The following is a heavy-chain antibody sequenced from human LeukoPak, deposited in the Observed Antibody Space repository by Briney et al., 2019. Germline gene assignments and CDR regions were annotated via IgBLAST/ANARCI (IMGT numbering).Heavy chain of an antibody. V-gene: IGHV4-61*01. CDR1: GGSVSSGRYY. D-gene: IGHD4-17*01. CDR2: IYYSGST. J-gene: IGHJ3*02. Sequence: SETLSLTCTVSGGSVSSGRYYSSWIRQPPGKGLEWIGYIYYSGSTNYNPSLKSRVTISVDTSKNQFSLKLSSVTAADTAVYYCARDRASTVTTYDAFDIWGQGTMVTVSS. CDR3: ARDRASTVTTYDAFDI.